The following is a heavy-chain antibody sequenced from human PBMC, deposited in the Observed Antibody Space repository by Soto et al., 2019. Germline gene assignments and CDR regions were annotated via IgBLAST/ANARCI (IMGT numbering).Heavy chain of an antibody. Sequence: QVQLVQSGAEVKKPGSSVKVSCKASGGTFSSYTISWVRQAPGQGLEWMGRIIPILGIANYAQKFQGRVTITADKSTSTAYMERSSLRSEDTAVYYCARADSGSYVYFDYWGQGTLVTVSS. D-gene: IGHD1-26*01. V-gene: IGHV1-69*02. CDR1: GGTFSSYT. CDR3: ARADSGSYVYFDY. CDR2: IIPILGIA. J-gene: IGHJ4*02.